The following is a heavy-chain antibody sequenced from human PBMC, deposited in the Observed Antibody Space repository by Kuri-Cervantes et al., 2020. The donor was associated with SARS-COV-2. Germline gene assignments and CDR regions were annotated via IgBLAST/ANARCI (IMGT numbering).Heavy chain of an antibody. D-gene: IGHD1-26*01. Sequence: SETLSLTCAVSGGSISSSNWWSWVRQPPGKGLEWIGEIYHSGSTNYNPSLKSRVTISVDKSKNQFSLKLSSVTAADTAVYYCARGGSGSHDSGGWFDPWGQGTRVNVAS. CDR1: GGSISSSNW. V-gene: IGHV4-4*02. J-gene: IGHJ5*02. CDR3: ARGGSGSHDSGGWFDP. CDR2: IYHSGST.